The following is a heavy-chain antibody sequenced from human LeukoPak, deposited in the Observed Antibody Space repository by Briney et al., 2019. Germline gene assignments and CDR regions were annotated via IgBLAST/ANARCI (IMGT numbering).Heavy chain of an antibody. CDR2: IRGSGGST. D-gene: IGHD2/OR15-2a*01. J-gene: IGHJ4*02. Sequence: GGSLRLSCAASGFTFSSYAMSWVRQAPGKGLEWVSAIRGSGGSTYYADSVKGRFTISRDNSKNTLYLQMNSLRAEDTAVYYCANVLRRGPGYWGQGTLVTVSS. CDR3: ANVLRRGPGY. CDR1: GFTFSSYA. V-gene: IGHV3-23*01.